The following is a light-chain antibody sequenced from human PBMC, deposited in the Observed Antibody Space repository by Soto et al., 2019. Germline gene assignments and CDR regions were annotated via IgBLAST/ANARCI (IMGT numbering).Light chain of an antibody. V-gene: IGKV1-6*01. CDR2: ASS. J-gene: IGKJ4*01. Sequence: ALQMTQSPSSLSASVGDRVTITCRASQGIRNDLGWYQQKPGKAPELLIYASSRLQGGVPSRFSGSGSAKDFTLTISSLQPEDFASYYCLQDYNYPLTFGVGTKVEIK. CDR1: QGIRND. CDR3: LQDYNYPLT.